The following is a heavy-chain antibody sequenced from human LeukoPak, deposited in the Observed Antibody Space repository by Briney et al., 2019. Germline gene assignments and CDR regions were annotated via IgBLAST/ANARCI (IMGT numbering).Heavy chain of an antibody. Sequence: SETLSLTCTVSGGSISSSSYYWGWIRQPPGKGLECIGTTYYGGNTYYNPSLKSRVTISVDTSKNQFSLKLSSVTAADTAVYYCASLGRNGDYWGQGTLVTVSS. D-gene: IGHD1-1*01. CDR2: TYYGGNT. J-gene: IGHJ4*02. CDR1: GGSISSSSYY. V-gene: IGHV4-39*01. CDR3: ASLGRNGDY.